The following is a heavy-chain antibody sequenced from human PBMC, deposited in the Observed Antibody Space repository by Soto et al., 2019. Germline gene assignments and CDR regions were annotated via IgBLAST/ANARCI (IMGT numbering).Heavy chain of an antibody. CDR3: VRDGTKTLRDWFDP. CDR2: IYATGTT. J-gene: IGHJ5*02. Sequence: PSETLSLTCTVSGASIRGYDWSWIRKSAGKGLEWIGRIYATGTTDYNPSLKSRVMMSVDTSKKQFSLKLRSVTAADTAVYYCVRDGTKTLRDWFDPWGQGISVTVSS. D-gene: IGHD1-1*01. V-gene: IGHV4-4*07. CDR1: GASIRGYD.